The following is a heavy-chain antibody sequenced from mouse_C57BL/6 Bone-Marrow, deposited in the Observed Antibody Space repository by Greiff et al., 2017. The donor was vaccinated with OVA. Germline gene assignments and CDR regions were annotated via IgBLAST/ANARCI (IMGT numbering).Heavy chain of an antibody. V-gene: IGHV5-4*01. CDR2: ISDGGSYT. J-gene: IGHJ4*01. Sequence: EVKLVESGGGLVKPGGSLKLSCAASGFTFSSYAMSWVRQTPEKRLEWVATISDGGSYTYYPDNVKGRFTISRDNAKNNLYLQMSHLKSEDTAMYYCARDRTRPMDYWGQGTSVTVSS. CDR3: ARDRTRPMDY. CDR1: GFTFSSYA.